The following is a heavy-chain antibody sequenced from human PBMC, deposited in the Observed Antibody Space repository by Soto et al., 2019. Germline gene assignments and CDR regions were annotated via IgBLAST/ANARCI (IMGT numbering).Heavy chain of an antibody. Sequence: PSETLSLTCTVSGGSISSGNYYWSWIRQHPGKGLEWIGYIYYSGSTSYNPSLKSRVTISVDTSKNHFSLKLSSVTAADTAVYYCARVFSDSSSFFDPWGQGTLVTVS. CDR2: IYYSGST. CDR1: GGSISSGNYY. D-gene: IGHD6-13*01. J-gene: IGHJ5*02. CDR3: ARVFSDSSSFFDP. V-gene: IGHV4-31*03.